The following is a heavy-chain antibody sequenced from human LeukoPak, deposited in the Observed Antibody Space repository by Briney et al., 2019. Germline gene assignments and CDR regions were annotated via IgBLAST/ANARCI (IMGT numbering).Heavy chain of an antibody. CDR1: GYTFTGYY. CDR2: INPNSGGT. Sequence: ASVKVSCKASGYTFTGYYMHWVRQAPGQGLEWMGWINPNSGGTNYAQKFQGRVTMTRDTSISTAYMELSRLRSDDTAVYYCARDPRGASGSYYYYGMDVWGQGTTVTVSS. D-gene: IGHD1-26*01. J-gene: IGHJ6*02. CDR3: ARDPRGASGSYYYYGMDV. V-gene: IGHV1-2*02.